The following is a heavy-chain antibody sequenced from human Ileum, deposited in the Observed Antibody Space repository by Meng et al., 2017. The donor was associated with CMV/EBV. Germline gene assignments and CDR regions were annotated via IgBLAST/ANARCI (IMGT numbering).Heavy chain of an antibody. CDR1: GDSISGFY. V-gene: IGHV4-4*07. CDR2: IYISGIS. Sequence: QRQLQASGPGRGKRSEPLSLTCTVSGDSISGFYWSWIRQPAGKGLEWIGRIYISGISNYNPSLKGRVTISEDTSKNQFSLKLSSVTAADTAVYYCAREKVQFWSFEYWGQGSLVTVSS. D-gene: IGHD5-18*01. CDR3: AREKVQFWSFEY. J-gene: IGHJ4*02.